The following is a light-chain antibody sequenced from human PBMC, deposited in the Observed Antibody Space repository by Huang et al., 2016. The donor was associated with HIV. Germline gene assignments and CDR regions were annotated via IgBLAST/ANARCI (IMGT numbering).Light chain of an antibody. CDR1: QDIRTS. J-gene: IGKJ5*01. CDR3: QQLRDYPIT. CDR2: SAF. Sequence: QLTQFPPSLSASVGDRVTITCRASQDIRTSLAWYQHKPGKAPKLLISSAFNLQSGISSRFSGDSAGTYFTLLISSLQPEDAATYYCQQLRDYPITFGRGTRLDIK. V-gene: IGKV1-9*01.